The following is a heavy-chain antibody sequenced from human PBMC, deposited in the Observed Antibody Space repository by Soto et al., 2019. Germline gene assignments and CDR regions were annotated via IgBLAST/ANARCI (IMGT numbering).Heavy chain of an antibody. J-gene: IGHJ5*02. CDR3: ARDQTGITTAGGGRIDR. Sequence: GGSLRLSCAASGFTFSTLAMHLVRQAPGKGLECVAIVSFDGSNKYYADSVKGRFTISRDNSKNTLYLQMSGLTPEDTAFYYCARDQTGITTAGGGRIDRWGQGTLVTVSS. V-gene: IGHV3-30-3*01. CDR2: VSFDGSNK. D-gene: IGHD6-13*01. CDR1: GFTFSTLA.